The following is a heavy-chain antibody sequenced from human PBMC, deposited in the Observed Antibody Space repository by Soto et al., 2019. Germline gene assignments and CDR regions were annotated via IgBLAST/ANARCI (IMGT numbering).Heavy chain of an antibody. CDR1: GYTFISYG. CDR3: ARDQTKWLTDAFDI. Sequence: HVQRVQSGAEVKKPGASLKVSCKASGYTFISYGVSWVRQAPGQGLEWLGWISPYNGNTNYAQKFQGRITMTTDTSTSTVYMDLRSLRTDDTAVYYCARDQTKWLTDAFDIWGQGNMVVVSS. J-gene: IGHJ3*02. CDR2: ISPYNGNT. V-gene: IGHV1-18*01. D-gene: IGHD5-12*01.